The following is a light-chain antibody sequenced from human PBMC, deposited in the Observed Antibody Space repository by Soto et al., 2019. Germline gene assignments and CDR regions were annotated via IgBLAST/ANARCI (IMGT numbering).Light chain of an antibody. CDR1: QSLSSN. Sequence: EILLTQSPDTVSVSPGETATLSCRASQSLSSNLAWYQQTPGQAPRLLIYDASKRASGIPARFSGSGSGTEFTLTISSLQSEDFAVYYCQQYNNWPPWTFGQGTKVDI. V-gene: IGKV3D-15*01. J-gene: IGKJ1*01. CDR2: DAS. CDR3: QQYNNWPPWT.